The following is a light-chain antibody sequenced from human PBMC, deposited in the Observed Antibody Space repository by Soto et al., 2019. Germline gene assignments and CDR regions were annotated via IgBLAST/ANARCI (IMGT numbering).Light chain of an antibody. CDR3: QQYGSSRTT. CDR1: QSVTSNY. J-gene: IGKJ1*01. CDR2: GAS. V-gene: IGKV3-20*01. Sequence: VLSQYPGTLSLSPGERATLSCRASQSVTSNYLAWYQQKPGQGPRLLIFGASVRDTGIPDRFSGSGSGTDFTLTISRLEPEDFAVYHCQQYGSSRTTFGEGT.